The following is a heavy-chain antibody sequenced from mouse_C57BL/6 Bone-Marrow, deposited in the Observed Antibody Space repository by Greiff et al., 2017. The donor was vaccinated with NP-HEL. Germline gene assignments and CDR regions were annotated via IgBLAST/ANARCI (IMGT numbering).Heavy chain of an antibody. CDR2: IDPETGGT. CDR3: TRSSPRYYSNYDY. J-gene: IGHJ2*01. V-gene: IGHV1-15*01. CDR1: GYTFTDYE. Sequence: VQLQQSGAELVRPGASVTLSCKASGYTFTDYEMHWVKQTPVHGLEWIGAIDPETGGTAYNQKFKGKAILTADKSSSTAYMELRSLTSEDSAVYYCTRSSPRYYSNYDYWGQGTTLTVSS. D-gene: IGHD2-5*01.